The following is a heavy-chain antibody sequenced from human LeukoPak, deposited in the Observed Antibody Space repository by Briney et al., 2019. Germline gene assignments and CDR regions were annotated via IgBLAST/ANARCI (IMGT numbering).Heavy chain of an antibody. CDR1: GGTFSSYA. CDR3: ARVSYDSSGYPFDY. CDR2: IIPILGIA. D-gene: IGHD3-22*01. V-gene: IGHV1-69*04. J-gene: IGHJ4*02. Sequence: SVKVSCKASGGTFSSYAISWVRQAPGQGLEWMGRIIPILGIANYAQKFQGRVTITADKSTSTAYMELSSLRSEDTAVYYCARVSYDSSGYPFDYGGQETLVTVSS.